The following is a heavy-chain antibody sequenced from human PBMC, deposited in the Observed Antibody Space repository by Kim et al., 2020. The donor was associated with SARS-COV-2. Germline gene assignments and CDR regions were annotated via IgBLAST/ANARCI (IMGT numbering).Heavy chain of an antibody. Sequence: GGSLRLSCAASGFTFSSYAMSWVRQAPGKGLEWVSAISGSGGSTYYADSVKGRFTISRDNSKNTLYLQMNSLRDEDTAVYFCAKRAGPTRYYDILPGYSMVYFDYWGQGPLVTVSS. CDR3: AKRAGPTRYYDILPGYSMVYFDY. V-gene: IGHV3-23*01. D-gene: IGHD3-9*01. J-gene: IGHJ4*02. CDR2: ISGSGGST. CDR1: GFTFSSYA.